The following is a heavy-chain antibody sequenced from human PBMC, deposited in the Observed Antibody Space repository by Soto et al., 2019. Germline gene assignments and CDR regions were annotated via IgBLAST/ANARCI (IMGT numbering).Heavy chain of an antibody. V-gene: IGHV1-69*12. CDR2: IIPIFGTA. CDR1: GGTFSSYA. J-gene: IGHJ4*02. CDR3: ARGHSSGWYGAIDY. Sequence: QVQLVQSGAEVKKPGSSVKVSCKASGGTFSSYAISWVRQAPGQGLEWMGGIIPIFGTANYAQKFQGRVTIPAGESTSTAYMGLSSLRSEDTAGYYCARGHSSGWYGAIDYWGQGTLVTVSS. D-gene: IGHD6-19*01.